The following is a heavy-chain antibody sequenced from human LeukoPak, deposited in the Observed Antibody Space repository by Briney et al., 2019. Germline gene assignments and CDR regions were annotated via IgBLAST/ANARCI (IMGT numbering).Heavy chain of an antibody. CDR3: ARGGELRYFDWLLSGAFDI. CDR1: GYTFTGYY. J-gene: IGHJ3*02. Sequence: ASVKVSCKASGYTFTGYYMHWVRQAPGQGLEWMGWINPNSGGTNYAQKFQGWVTMTRDTPISTAYMELSRLRSDDTAVYYCARGGELRYFDWLLSGAFDIWGQGTMVTVSS. D-gene: IGHD3-9*01. V-gene: IGHV1-2*04. CDR2: INPNSGGT.